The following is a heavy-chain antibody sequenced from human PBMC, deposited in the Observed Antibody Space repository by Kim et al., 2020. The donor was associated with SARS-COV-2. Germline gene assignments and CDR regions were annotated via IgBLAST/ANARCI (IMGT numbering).Heavy chain of an antibody. CDR2: SEK. Sequence: SEKNYVDSVKGRFTISRDNAKSSLYLQMNSLRADDTAVYYWARGRAKGDYWGQGTLVTVSS. V-gene: IGHV3-7*01. CDR3: ARGRAKGDY. J-gene: IGHJ4*02.